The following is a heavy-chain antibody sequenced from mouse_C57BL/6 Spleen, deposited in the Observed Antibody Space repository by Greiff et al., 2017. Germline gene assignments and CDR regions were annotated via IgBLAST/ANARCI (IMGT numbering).Heavy chain of an antibody. Sequence: QVQLKQSGAELARPGASVKLSCKASGYTFTSYGISWVKQSTGPGLEWIGEIYPRRGITSYNEQFKGKATLTADNSSSTAYMELRSLTSEDSAVYFGARDRNYPDWYFDVWGTGTTVTGSS. V-gene: IGHV1-81*01. CDR2: IYPRRGIT. CDR1: GYTFTSYG. CDR3: ARDRNYPDWYFDV. J-gene: IGHJ1*03. D-gene: IGHD2-1*01.